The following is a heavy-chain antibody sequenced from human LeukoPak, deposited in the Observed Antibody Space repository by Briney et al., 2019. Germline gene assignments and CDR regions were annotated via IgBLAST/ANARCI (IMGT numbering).Heavy chain of an antibody. CDR2: INPNSGAT. D-gene: IGHD6-19*01. CDR3: ARVRAYSSGWNFDY. CDR1: GGTFSSYA. V-gene: IGHV1-2*02. J-gene: IGHJ4*02. Sequence: GASVKVSCKASGGTFSSYAISWVRQAPGQGLEWMGWINPNSGATKYAQKFQGRVTMTRGTSISTLYMELSRLRSDDTAVYYCARVRAYSSGWNFDYWGQGSLVTVSS.